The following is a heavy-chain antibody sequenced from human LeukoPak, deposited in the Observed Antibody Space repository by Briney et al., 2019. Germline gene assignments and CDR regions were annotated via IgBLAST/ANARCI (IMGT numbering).Heavy chain of an antibody. CDR1: EYTFINDG. Sequence: ASVKVSCKASEYTFINDGIAWVRQAPGQGLEWMGWISPYNGNTNYAQKFQGRVTVTTDAPTSTAYMEVRSLGSDDTALYYCATVMHWDKPMARGRGMDVWGQGTTVTVSS. CDR2: ISPYNGNT. V-gene: IGHV1-18*01. CDR3: ATVMHWDKPMARGRGMDV. J-gene: IGHJ6*02. D-gene: IGHD5-18*01.